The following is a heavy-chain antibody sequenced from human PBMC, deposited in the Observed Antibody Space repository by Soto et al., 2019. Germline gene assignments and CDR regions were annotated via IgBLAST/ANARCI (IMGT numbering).Heavy chain of an antibody. V-gene: IGHV1-18*01. CDR3: LGDLGYCSGGSGWFYYMAV. CDR2: ISAYNGHT. J-gene: IGHJ6*03. D-gene: IGHD2-15*01. Sequence: QVQLVQSGAEVKKPGASVKVSCKASGYTFTSYGISWVRQAPGQGLEWMGWISAYNGHTNYAQKLQGRVTMTTDTSKSPASVDLRSLRSDDTAVYYCLGDLGYCSGGSGWFYYMAVWGSGSTVTVS. CDR1: GYTFTSYG.